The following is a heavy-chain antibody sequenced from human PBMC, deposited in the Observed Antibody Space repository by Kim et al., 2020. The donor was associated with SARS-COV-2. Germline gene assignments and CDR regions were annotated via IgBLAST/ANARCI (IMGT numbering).Heavy chain of an antibody. CDR1: GGSISSGGYY. CDR3: ARAGTIFGVVIAQVDY. Sequence: SETLSLTCTVSGGSISSGGYYWSWIRQHPGKGLEWIGYIYYSGSTYYNPSLQSRVTISVDTSKNQFSLKLSSVTAADTAVYYCARAGTIFGVVIAQVDYWGQGALGTVSS. D-gene: IGHD3-3*01. J-gene: IGHJ4*02. CDR2: IYYSGST. V-gene: IGHV4-31*03.